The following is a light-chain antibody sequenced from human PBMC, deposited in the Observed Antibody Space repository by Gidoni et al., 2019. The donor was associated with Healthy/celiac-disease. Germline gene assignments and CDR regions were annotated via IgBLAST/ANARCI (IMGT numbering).Light chain of an antibody. J-gene: IGLJ1*01. V-gene: IGLV2-11*01. Sequence: QSALTQPRSVSGSPVPSVTISCTGTSSDVGGYNYVSWYQQHPGKAPKLMIYDVSKRPSGVPDRFSGSKSGNTASLTISGLQAEDEADYYCCSYAGSYTGVFGTGTKVTVL. CDR3: CSYAGSYTGV. CDR1: SSDVGGYNY. CDR2: DVS.